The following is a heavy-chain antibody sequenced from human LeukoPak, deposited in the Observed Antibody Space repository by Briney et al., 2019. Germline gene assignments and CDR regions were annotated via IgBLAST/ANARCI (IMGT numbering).Heavy chain of an antibody. J-gene: IGHJ4*02. V-gene: IGHV3-23*01. CDR2: ISGSGGST. CDR1: GFTFSSYR. D-gene: IGHD2-2*01. Sequence: PGGSLRLSCAASGFTFSSYRMNWVRQAPGKGLEWVSAISGSGGSTYYADSVKGRFTISRDNSKNTLYLQMNSLRAEDTAVYYCANVIVVVPAAIPHWGQGTLVTVSS. CDR3: ANVIVVVPAAIPH.